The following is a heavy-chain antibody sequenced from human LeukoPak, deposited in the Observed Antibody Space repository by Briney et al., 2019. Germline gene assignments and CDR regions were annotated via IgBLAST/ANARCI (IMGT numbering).Heavy chain of an antibody. J-gene: IGHJ3*02. D-gene: IGHD1-14*01. CDR2: ISYDGSNK. Sequence: GGSLRLSCAASGFTFSSYAMHWVRQAPGKGLEWVAVISYDGSNKYYADSVKGRFTISRDNSKNTLYLQMNSLRAEDTAVYYCARTGIQIVVAFDIWGQGTTVTVSS. CDR1: GFTFSSYA. CDR3: ARTGIQIVVAFDI. V-gene: IGHV3-30-3*01.